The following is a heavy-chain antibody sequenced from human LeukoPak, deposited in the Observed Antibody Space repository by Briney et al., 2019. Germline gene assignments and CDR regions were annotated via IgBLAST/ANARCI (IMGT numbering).Heavy chain of an antibody. V-gene: IGHV1-2*02. D-gene: IGHD2-2*01. J-gene: IGHJ4*02. CDR2: INPNSGGT. Sequence: ASVKVSCKASGYTFTGYYMHWVRQAPGQGLEWMGWINPNSGGTNYAQKFQGRVTMTRDTFISTAYMELSRLRSDDTAVYYCARGYCSSTSCYYFDYWGQGTLVTVSS. CDR3: ARGYCSSTSCYYFDY. CDR1: GYTFTGYY.